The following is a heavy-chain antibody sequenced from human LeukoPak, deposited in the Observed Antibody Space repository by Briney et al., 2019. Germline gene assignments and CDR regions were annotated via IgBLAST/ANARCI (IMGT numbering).Heavy chain of an antibody. CDR2: INQDGREK. CDR1: GFTFGIYW. Sequence: PGGSLRLSCAASGFTFGIYWMSWVRQAPGKGLEWVANINQDGREKYYVDSVEGRFTISRDNAKHSLYLQMNSLRVEDTAVYYCARAGDVGTTDYWGQGTLVTVSS. D-gene: IGHD1-1*01. V-gene: IGHV3-7*01. CDR3: ARAGDVGTTDY. J-gene: IGHJ4*02.